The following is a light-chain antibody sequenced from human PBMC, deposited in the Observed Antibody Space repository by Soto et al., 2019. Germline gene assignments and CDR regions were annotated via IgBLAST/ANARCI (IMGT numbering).Light chain of an antibody. CDR2: AAS. J-gene: IGKJ1*01. V-gene: IGKV3-20*01. CDR3: QQFASLPRT. Sequence: EIVLTQSPVTLSFSPLDSGTLSCIASQSLSSGFLAWYQQRPGQAPRLLIYAASSRATGIPDRFSGTGSGTDFTLTISRLEPEDFAVYYCQQFASLPRTFGQGTKVDIK. CDR1: QSLSSGF.